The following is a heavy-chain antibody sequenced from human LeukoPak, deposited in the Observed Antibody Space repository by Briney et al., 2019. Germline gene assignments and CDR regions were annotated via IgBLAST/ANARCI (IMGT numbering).Heavy chain of an antibody. Sequence: PGRSLRLSCAASGFTFSSYGMHWVRQAPGKGLEWVAVIWYDGSNKHYADSVKGRFTISRDNSMNTLYLQMNCLRAEDTAVYYCARAGMATSQPTDYWGQGTLVTVSS. CDR2: IWYDGSNK. V-gene: IGHV3-33*01. CDR1: GFTFSSYG. J-gene: IGHJ4*02. CDR3: ARAGMATSQPTDY. D-gene: IGHD5-12*01.